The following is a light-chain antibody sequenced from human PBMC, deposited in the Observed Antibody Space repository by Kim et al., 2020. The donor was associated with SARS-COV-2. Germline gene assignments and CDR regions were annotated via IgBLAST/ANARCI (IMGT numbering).Light chain of an antibody. V-gene: IGKV3-20*01. CDR2: GAS. CDR3: QQYDTSPRT. CDR1: QSVMYSY. J-gene: IGKJ4*01. Sequence: EIVLTQSPATLSLSPGERATLSCRASQSVMYSYLAWYQQERGQAPRLLIYGASSRATGIPDRFSGSGSGTDFTLTISRLEPEDFAVYYCQQYDTSPRTFGGGTKLEI.